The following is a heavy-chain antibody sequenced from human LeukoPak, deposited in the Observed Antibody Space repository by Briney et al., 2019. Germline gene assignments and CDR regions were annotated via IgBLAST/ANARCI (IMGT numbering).Heavy chain of an antibody. D-gene: IGHD3-22*01. V-gene: IGHV1-18*01. CDR1: GGTFSSYA. CDR3: ARDLGDYYDSSGRTFDY. J-gene: IGHJ4*02. Sequence: ASVKVSCKASGGTFSSYAISWVRQAPGQGLEWMGWISAYNGNTNYAQKLQGRVTMTTDTSTSTAYMELRSLRSDDTAVYYCARDLGDYYDSSGRTFDYWGQGTLVTVSS. CDR2: ISAYNGNT.